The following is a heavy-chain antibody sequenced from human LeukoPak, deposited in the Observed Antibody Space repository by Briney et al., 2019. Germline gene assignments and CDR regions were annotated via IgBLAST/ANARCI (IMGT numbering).Heavy chain of an antibody. CDR3: ARSGSSTSCHRDY. CDR2: INPSGSNT. V-gene: IGHV1-46*01. J-gene: IGHJ4*02. Sequence: GASVKVSCKASGYTFTNYDMNWVRQAPGQGLEWMCIINPSGSNTSYAQKFQGRVTMTRDTSTSTVYMELSSLRSEDTAVYYCARSGSSTSCHRDYWGQGTLVTVAS. CDR1: GYTFTNYD. D-gene: IGHD2-2*01.